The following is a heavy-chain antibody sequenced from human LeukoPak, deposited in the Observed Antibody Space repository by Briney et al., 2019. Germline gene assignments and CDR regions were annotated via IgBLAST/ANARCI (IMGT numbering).Heavy chain of an antibody. CDR2: ISSSGSTI. CDR1: GGSISSSSYY. V-gene: IGHV3-11*04. CDR3: ARDPSTFGKTG. D-gene: IGHD3-10*01. J-gene: IGHJ4*02. Sequence: LSLTCTVSGGSISSSSYYWGWIRQPPGKGLEWVSYISSSGSTIYYADSVKGRFTISRDNAKNSLYLQMNSLRAEDTAVYYCARDPSTFGKTGWGQGTLVTVSS.